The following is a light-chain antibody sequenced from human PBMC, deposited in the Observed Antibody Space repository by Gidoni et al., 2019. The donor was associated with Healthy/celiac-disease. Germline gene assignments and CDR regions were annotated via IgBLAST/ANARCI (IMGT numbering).Light chain of an antibody. Sequence: EIVMTQSPAPLSVSPGERATLSCSASPSVSSNLAWYQQTPGQAPRLLIYGASTRATGIPARVSVSGSWTEFTLPISSLQSEDFAVYFCQQHNNLLPSFGQXTKVEIK. V-gene: IGKV3-15*01. J-gene: IGKJ1*01. CDR1: PSVSSN. CDR3: QQHNNLLPS. CDR2: GAS.